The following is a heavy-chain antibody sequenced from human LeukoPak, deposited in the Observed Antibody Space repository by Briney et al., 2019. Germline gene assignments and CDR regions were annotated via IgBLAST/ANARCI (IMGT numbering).Heavy chain of an antibody. J-gene: IGHJ4*02. V-gene: IGHV3-64*01. Sequence: GGSLRLSCAASGFIFSTYAMHWVRQAPAKGLEYVSAISSDAYSTYYANSVKARFTISRDNSKKMLYLQMGSLRPEDMAVYYCARAYYYDTSGYQGYYLDYWGQGTLVTVSS. CDR2: ISSDAYST. CDR1: GFIFSTYA. D-gene: IGHD3-22*01. CDR3: ARAYYYDTSGYQGYYLDY.